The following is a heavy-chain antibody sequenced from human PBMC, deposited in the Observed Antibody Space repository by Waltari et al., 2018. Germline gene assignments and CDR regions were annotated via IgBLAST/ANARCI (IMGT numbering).Heavy chain of an antibody. J-gene: IGHJ4*02. D-gene: IGHD3-22*01. CDR2: IIPIFGTS. V-gene: IGHV1-69*12. CDR1: GGTFSSYA. Sequence: QVQLVQSGAEVKKPGSSVKVSCKASGGTFSSYAISWVRRAPGQGLEWMGGIIPIFGTSNYAQKFQGRVTITADESTSTAYMELSSLRSEDTAVYYCARPALRAGYDSYFDYWGQGTLVTVSS. CDR3: ARPALRAGYDSYFDY.